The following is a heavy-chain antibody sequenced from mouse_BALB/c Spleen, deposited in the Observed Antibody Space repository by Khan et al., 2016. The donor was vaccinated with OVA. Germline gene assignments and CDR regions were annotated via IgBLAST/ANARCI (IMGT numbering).Heavy chain of an antibody. J-gene: IGHJ1*01. Sequence: EVQLVESGGGLVQPGGSLKLSCAASGFDFSRYWMSWVRQAPGHGLEWIGDINPDSSTIYYTPSLKDNSIISRDNAKSTGYRQLSKVRSEDTAVYYCARVGCYGYFDDWGEGTTVTVAS. CDR3: ARVGCYGYFDD. CDR1: GFDFSRYW. CDR2: INPDSSTI. V-gene: IGHV4-1*02.